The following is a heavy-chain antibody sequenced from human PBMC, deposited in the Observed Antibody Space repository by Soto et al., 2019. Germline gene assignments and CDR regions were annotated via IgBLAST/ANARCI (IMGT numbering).Heavy chain of an antibody. CDR1: GGSISPSAYY. Sequence: PLETPSLPCTVSGGSISPSAYYWGRIRQPPGKGLEWIGTIYYSGTSYHNPSLKSRVTISVDTSKNRFSLKLSSVTAADTAVYYCARAEPIAAAGSLSYWGQGPLVTVSS. D-gene: IGHD6-13*01. J-gene: IGHJ1*01. CDR3: ARAEPIAAAGSLSY. V-gene: IGHV4-39*07. CDR2: IYYSGTS.